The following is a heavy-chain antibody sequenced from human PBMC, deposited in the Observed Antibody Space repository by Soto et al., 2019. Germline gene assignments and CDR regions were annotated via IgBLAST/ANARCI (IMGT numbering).Heavy chain of an antibody. J-gene: IGHJ5*02. CDR2: ISGSGGDT. V-gene: IGHV3-23*01. D-gene: IGHD4-17*01. Sequence: PEGALRLSCAASGFSFNSYAMSWVRQGPGKGLEWVSIISGSGGDTYYADSVKGRFTISRDNSKNTLFLQMNSLRAEDTAVYYCAKAHSTVLNWFDPWGQGTLVTVSS. CDR1: GFSFNSYA. CDR3: AKAHSTVLNWFDP.